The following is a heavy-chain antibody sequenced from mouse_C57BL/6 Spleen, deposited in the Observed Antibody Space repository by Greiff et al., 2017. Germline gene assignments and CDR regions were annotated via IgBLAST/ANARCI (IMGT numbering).Heavy chain of an antibody. Sequence: QVQLQQPGAELARPGSSVKLSCKASGYTFTSYWMHWVKQRPIQGLEWIGNIDPSDSETNYNQKFKDKATLTVDKSSSTAYMQLSSLTSEVSAVYYCARLGGILHYGMGYWGQGTSVTVSS. V-gene: IGHV1-52*01. CDR2: IDPSDSET. D-gene: IGHD4-1*01. CDR1: GYTFTSYW. J-gene: IGHJ4*01. CDR3: ARLGGILHYGMGY.